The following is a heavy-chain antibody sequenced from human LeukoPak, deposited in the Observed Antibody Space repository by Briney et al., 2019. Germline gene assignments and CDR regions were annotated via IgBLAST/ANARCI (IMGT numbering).Heavy chain of an antibody. CDR1: GFTFSSYG. CDR3: AYGGNSDRFDY. V-gene: IGHV3-33*01. CDR2: IWYDGSDK. J-gene: IGHJ4*02. Sequence: PGGSLRLSCAASGFTFSSYGMHWVRQAPGKGLEWVAVIWYDGSDKYYADSVKGRFTISRDNSKNVLYLQMNSLRAEDTAVYYCAYGGNSDRFDYWGQGTLVTVSS. D-gene: IGHD4-23*01.